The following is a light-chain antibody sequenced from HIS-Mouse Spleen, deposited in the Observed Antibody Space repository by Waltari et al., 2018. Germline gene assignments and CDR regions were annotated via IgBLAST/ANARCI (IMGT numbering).Light chain of an antibody. Sequence: EIVLTQSPGTLSLSPGERATLPCRASQSVSSSYLAWYQQKPGQAPRLIIYGASRSAPGIPDRLRGGGSGTDFTLTISRLEPEDFAVYYCQQYGSSPPTFGQGTKVEIK. V-gene: IGKV3-20*01. CDR2: GAS. CDR1: QSVSSSY. CDR3: QQYGSSPPT. J-gene: IGKJ1*01.